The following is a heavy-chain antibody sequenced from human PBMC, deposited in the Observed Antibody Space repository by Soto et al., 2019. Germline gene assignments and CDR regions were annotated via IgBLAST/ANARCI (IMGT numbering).Heavy chain of an antibody. D-gene: IGHD3-16*02. CDR2: IIPIFGTA. Sequence: QVQLVQSGAEVKKPGSSVKVSCKASGGTFSSYAISWVRQAPGQGLEWMGGIIPIFGTANYEQKFQGRVTITADESTSTAYMELSSRRSEDTAVYYCARNALYYDYGWGSYRRDYNWFDPWGQGSLVAVSA. CDR1: GGTFSSYA. V-gene: IGHV1-69*01. J-gene: IGHJ5*02. CDR3: ARNALYYDYGWGSYRRDYNWFDP.